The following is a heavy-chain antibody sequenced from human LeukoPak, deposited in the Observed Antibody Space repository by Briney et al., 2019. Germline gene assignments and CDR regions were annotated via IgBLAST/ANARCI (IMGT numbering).Heavy chain of an antibody. Sequence: GASVKVSCKVSGYIFTVYGSSWVRQAPGQGLEWMGWINTFSGSTYYAQKFQGRVTMTTDTSTSTAYMDLRSLRSDDTAVYYCARWRYDFWSGYSDYWGQGTLVTVSS. CDR1: GYIFTVYG. J-gene: IGHJ4*02. V-gene: IGHV1-18*01. D-gene: IGHD3-3*01. CDR2: INTFSGST. CDR3: ARWRYDFWSGYSDY.